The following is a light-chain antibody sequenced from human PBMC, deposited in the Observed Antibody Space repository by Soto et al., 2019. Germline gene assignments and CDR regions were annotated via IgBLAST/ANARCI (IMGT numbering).Light chain of an antibody. CDR1: NNDIGGYNF. CDR3: NSYTSSATRV. Sequence: QSALTQPTSVSGSPGQSFTISCTGTNNDIGGYNFVSWYQQHPGKAPKLLIYEVINRPSGVSNRFSGSKSGNTASLSISGLQAEDEADYYCNSYTSSATRVFGGGTKVTVL. V-gene: IGLV2-14*01. CDR2: EVI. J-gene: IGLJ3*02.